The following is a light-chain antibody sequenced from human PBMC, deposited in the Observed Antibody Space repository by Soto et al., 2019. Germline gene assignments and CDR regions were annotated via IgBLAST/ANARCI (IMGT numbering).Light chain of an antibody. CDR1: QSFRGL. Sequence: EVVLTQSPVTLSLSPGERATLSCRASQSFRGLLAWYQQKPGQAPRLLIYDAYNRATGIPPRFSGSGSGTDFTLTISRLEPEDFAVYYCQQYGSSPQTFGQGTTGDIK. CDR2: DAY. V-gene: IGKV3-20*01. CDR3: QQYGSSPQT. J-gene: IGKJ1*01.